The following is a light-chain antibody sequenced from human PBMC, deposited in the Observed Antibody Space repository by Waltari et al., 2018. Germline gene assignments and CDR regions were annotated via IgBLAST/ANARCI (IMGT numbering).Light chain of an antibody. Sequence: EIVLTQSPGTASLSPGERVTLSCRASQSVGSSSLAWYQQKPGQAPRLVIYRASRRATGSPDRFSGSGSGTDFSLTISILEPEDFAVYYGQQHGTLPATFGQGTKVEIK. CDR1: QSVGSSS. V-gene: IGKV3-20*01. J-gene: IGKJ1*01. CDR2: RAS. CDR3: QQHGTLPAT.